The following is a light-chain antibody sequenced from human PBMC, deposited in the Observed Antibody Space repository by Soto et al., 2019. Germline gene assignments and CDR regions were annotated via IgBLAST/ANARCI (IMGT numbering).Light chain of an antibody. Sequence: DIKMTQSPSTLSASVGDRVTITCRASQSISSWLAWYQQKPGKAPKFLIYDASSLESGVPSRFSGSGSGTEFTLTISSLQPDDFATYYCQQYNSYSGTFGQGTKVAIK. CDR2: DAS. J-gene: IGKJ1*01. CDR1: QSISSW. CDR3: QQYNSYSGT. V-gene: IGKV1-5*01.